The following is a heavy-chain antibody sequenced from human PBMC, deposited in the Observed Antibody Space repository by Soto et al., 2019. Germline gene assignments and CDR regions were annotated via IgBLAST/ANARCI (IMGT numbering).Heavy chain of an antibody. CDR2: IYYSGST. CDR1: GDSISKSGYY. J-gene: IGHJ4*02. D-gene: IGHD2-15*01. CDR3: ARTRCVNNTRRPYYFHS. V-gene: IGHV4-31*11. Sequence: PSETLSLTCAVSGDSISKSGYYWSWIRQNQGKALEWIGYIYYSGSTFYNPSLKSRVSISLDTSKNQLSLTLTSVTVADTAVYYCARTRCVNNTRRPYYFHSWGQGTLVTVSS.